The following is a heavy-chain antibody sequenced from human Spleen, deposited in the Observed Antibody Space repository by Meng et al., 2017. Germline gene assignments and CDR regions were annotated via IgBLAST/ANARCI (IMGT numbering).Heavy chain of an antibody. CDR2: IIAKSEGGKI. D-gene: IGHD1-14*01. CDR1: GFTFSNAW. V-gene: IGHV3-15*01. CDR3: TARTGSD. Sequence: EVQLVESGGCWVTPGGSLRLSCAASGFTFSNAWMSWVRQAPGKGLEWVARIIAKSEGGKIDYAAPVKGRSILSRDDSQNMLFLQMNDLKTEDTGIYYCTARTGSDWGQGTLVTVSS. J-gene: IGHJ4*02.